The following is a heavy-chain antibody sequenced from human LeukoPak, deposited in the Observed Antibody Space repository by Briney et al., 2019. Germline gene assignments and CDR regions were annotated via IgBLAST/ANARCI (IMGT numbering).Heavy chain of an antibody. J-gene: IGHJ3*02. CDR1: GGSISSYY. D-gene: IGHD3-22*01. CDR2: IYHSGST. CDR3: ALTIRTYYYDSSDAFDI. V-gene: IGHV4-59*04. Sequence: PSETLSLTCTVSGGSISSYYWNWIRQPPGKGLEWIGSIYHSGSTYYNPSLKSRVTISVDTSKNQFSLKLSSVTAADTAVYYCALTIRTYYYDSSDAFDIWGQGTMVTVSS.